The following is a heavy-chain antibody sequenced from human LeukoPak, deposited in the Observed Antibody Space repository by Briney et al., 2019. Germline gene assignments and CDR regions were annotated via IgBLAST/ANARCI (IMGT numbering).Heavy chain of an antibody. CDR3: ARDRYYYDSSGYYSIFDY. V-gene: IGHV1-18*01. Sequence: ASVKVSCKASGYTFTSYGISWVRQAPGQGLEWMGWISAYNGNTNYAQKLQGRVTMTTDTSTSTAYMELRSLRSDDTAVYYCARDRYYYDSSGYYSIFDYWGQGTLVTVSS. CDR1: GYTFTSYG. D-gene: IGHD3-22*01. CDR2: ISAYNGNT. J-gene: IGHJ4*02.